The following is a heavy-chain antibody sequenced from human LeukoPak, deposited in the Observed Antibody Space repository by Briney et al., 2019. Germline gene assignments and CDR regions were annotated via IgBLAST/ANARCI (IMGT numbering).Heavy chain of an antibody. V-gene: IGHV3-74*01. D-gene: IGHD2-15*01. CDR1: GFTLSNYW. J-gene: IGHJ4*02. CDR3: ARGCSAIRCPADY. CDR2: ISPDGNIT. Sequence: GGSLRLSCAASGFTLSNYWLHWVRQAPGEGLVWVSQISPDGNITPYADSVKGRFAISRDNSKNTLYLQMNALKAEDTAVYFCARGCSAIRCPADYWGQGSLVTVSS.